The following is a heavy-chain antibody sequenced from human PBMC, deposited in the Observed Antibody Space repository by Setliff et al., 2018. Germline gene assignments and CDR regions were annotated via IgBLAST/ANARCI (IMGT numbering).Heavy chain of an antibody. CDR3: IVNMVRPVTGLDS. V-gene: IGHV1-18*01. Sequence: GASVKVSCKASGYAFGSSGISWVRQAPGKGLEWMGTINPNDGYTIYAPAFQGRVAMTTDTSTGTAYMELSGLTSADTAIYYCIVNMVRPVTGLDSWGPGTLVTVSS. J-gene: IGHJ4*02. D-gene: IGHD2-15*01. CDR1: GYAFGSSG. CDR2: INPNDGYT.